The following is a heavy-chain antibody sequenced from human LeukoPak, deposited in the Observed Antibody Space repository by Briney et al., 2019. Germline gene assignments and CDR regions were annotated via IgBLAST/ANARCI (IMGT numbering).Heavy chain of an antibody. Sequence: GGSLRLSCAASGFTFSSYGMHWVRQAPGKGLEWVAFIRYDGSNKYYADSVKGRFTISRDNSKNTLYLQMNSLRAEDTAVYYCAKGTAIFGAWGYYMDVWGKGTTVTVSS. D-gene: IGHD3-3*01. CDR2: IRYDGSNK. CDR3: AKGTAIFGAWGYYMDV. V-gene: IGHV3-30*02. CDR1: GFTFSSYG. J-gene: IGHJ6*03.